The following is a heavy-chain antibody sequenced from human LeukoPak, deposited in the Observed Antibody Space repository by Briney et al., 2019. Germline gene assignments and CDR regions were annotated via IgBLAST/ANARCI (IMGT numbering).Heavy chain of an antibody. J-gene: IGHJ3*02. CDR1: GGSFSGYY. CDR2: INHSGST. D-gene: IGHD3-9*01. Sequence: PSETLSLTCAVYGGSFSGYYWSWIRQPPGKGLEWIGEINHSGSTNYNPSLKSRVTISVDTSKNQFSLKLSSVTAADTAVYYCARLPPLLRYFDWSDAFDIWGQGTMVTVSS. CDR3: ARLPPLLRYFDWSDAFDI. V-gene: IGHV4-34*01.